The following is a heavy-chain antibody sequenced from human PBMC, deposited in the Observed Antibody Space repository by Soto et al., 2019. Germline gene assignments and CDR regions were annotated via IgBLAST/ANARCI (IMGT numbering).Heavy chain of an antibody. D-gene: IGHD6-6*01. CDR3: AKAKGRIAARPYRGPGNWFDP. V-gene: IGHV3-23*01. Sequence: PGGSLRLSCAASGFTFSSYAMSWVRQAPGKGLEWVSAISGSGGSTYYADSVKGRFTISRDNSKNTLYLQMNSLRAEDTAVYYCAKAKGRIAARPYRGPGNWFDPWGQGTLVTVSS. CDR2: ISGSGGST. CDR1: GFTFSSYA. J-gene: IGHJ5*02.